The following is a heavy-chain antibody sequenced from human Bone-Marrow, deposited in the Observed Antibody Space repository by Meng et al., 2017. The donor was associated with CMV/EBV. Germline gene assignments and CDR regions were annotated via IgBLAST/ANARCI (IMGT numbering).Heavy chain of an antibody. D-gene: IGHD6-6*01. J-gene: IGHJ5*02. CDR2: INHSGST. CDR1: GGFFSGYY. V-gene: IGHV4-34*01. Sequence: SETLSLTCAVYGGFFSGYYWSWIRQPPGKGLEWIGEINHSGSTNYNQSLKSPVTISVDTSKNQFSLKLSSVTAADTAVYYCARGEYSRSLRVPNRFDPWGQGTLVTVSP. CDR3: ARGEYSRSLRVPNRFDP.